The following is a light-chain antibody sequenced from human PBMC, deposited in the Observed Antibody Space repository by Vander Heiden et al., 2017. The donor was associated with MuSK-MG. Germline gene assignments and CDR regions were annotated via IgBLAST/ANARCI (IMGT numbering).Light chain of an antibody. CDR2: ENN. CDR1: SSNIGNNY. J-gene: IGLJ2*01. V-gene: IGLV1-51*02. Sequence: QSVLTQPYSVSAAPGQKVTISCSGSSSNIGNNYVSWYQQLPGTAPKLLIYENNKRPSGIPDRFSGSKSGTSATLGITGLQTGDEADYYCGTWDSSLSAVVFGGGTKLTVL. CDR3: GTWDSSLSAVV.